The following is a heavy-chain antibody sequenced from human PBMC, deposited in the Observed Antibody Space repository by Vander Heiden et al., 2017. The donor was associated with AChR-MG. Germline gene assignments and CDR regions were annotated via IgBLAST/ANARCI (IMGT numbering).Heavy chain of an antibody. Sequence: QVQLQESGPGLGKPSQTLSLTCTVSGGSISSGGHYWSWFRQHPGKGLEWIGYIYYSGSTYYNPSLKSRVTISVDTSKNQFSLKLSSVTAADTAVYYCAREIVVVPAAILDYYYYYMDVWGKGTTVTVSS. CDR3: AREIVVVPAAILDYYYYYMDV. D-gene: IGHD2-2*02. V-gene: IGHV4-31*03. CDR1: GGSISSGGHY. J-gene: IGHJ6*03. CDR2: IYYSGST.